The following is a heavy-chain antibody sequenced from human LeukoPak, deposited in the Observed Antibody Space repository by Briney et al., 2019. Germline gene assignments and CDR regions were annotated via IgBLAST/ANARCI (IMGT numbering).Heavy chain of an antibody. D-gene: IGHD6-13*01. V-gene: IGHV3-23*01. CDR1: GFTFSSYA. CDR2: ISGSGGST. J-gene: IGHJ4*02. Sequence: GGSLRLSCAASGFTFSSYAMSWVRQAPGKGLEWVSAISGSGGSTYYADSVKGRFTISRDNSKNTLYLQMNSLRAEDTAVYYCAKDLEEQQLVWYFDYWGQGTLVTVSS. CDR3: AKDLEEQQLVWYFDY.